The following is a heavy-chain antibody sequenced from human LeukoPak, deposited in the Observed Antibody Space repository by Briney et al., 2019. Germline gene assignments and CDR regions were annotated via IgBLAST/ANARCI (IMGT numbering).Heavy chain of an antibody. J-gene: IGHJ1*01. D-gene: IGHD5-24*01. Sequence: GGSLRLSCAGSGFSFSRHGMNWVRQAPGKGLEWVSGISPSGDITYYTDSVRGRFTISRDNFKNTLSLQVNSLRAEDTAMYYCAKDEDWGRYKQWAKDNLVPVSS. CDR1: GFSFSRHG. CDR2: ISPSGDIT. V-gene: IGHV3-23*01. CDR3: AKDEDWGRYKQ.